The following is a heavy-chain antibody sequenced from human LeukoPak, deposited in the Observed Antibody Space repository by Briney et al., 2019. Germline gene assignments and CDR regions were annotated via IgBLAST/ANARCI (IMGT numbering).Heavy chain of an antibody. V-gene: IGHV3-30-3*01. CDR1: GFTFSSFA. Sequence: QTGGSLRPSCSASGFTFSSFAMHWVRQAPGKGLEWVALISYDGTNKYYADSVKGRFTISRDNSKNTLYLQMNSLRADDTAVYYCARRSTFCGGDCYSDYWGQGTLVTVSS. J-gene: IGHJ4*02. D-gene: IGHD2-21*02. CDR2: ISYDGTNK. CDR3: ARRSTFCGGDCYSDY.